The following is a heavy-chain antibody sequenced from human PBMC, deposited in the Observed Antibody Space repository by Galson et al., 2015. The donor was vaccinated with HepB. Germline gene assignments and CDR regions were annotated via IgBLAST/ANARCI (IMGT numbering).Heavy chain of an antibody. V-gene: IGHV3-43*01. CDR2: ISWDGGST. CDR3: AKDIKPAPTSYDSSGPFDY. J-gene: IGHJ4*02. D-gene: IGHD3-22*01. Sequence: SLRLSCAASGFTFDDYTMHWVRQAPGKGLEWVSLISWDGGSTYYADSVKGRFTISRDNSKNSLYLQMNSLRTEDTALYYCAKDIKPAPTSYDSSGPFDYWAPRTLVTASS. CDR1: GFTFDDYT.